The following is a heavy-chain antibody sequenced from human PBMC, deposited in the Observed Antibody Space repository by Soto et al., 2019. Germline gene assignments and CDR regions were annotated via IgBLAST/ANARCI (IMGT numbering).Heavy chain of an antibody. J-gene: IGHJ2*01. V-gene: IGHV3-30*03. CDR3: ASSTSRRNSESGGWYFDL. CDR1: GFTFSSYG. CDR2: ISYDGSNK. Sequence: VQLVESGGGVVQPGRSLRLSCAASGFTFSSYGMHWVRQAPGKGLEWVAVISYDGSNKYYADSVKGRFTISRDNSKNTLYLQMTSLRAEDPAVYYCASSTSRRNSESGGWYFDLWAVAPWSLSPQ. D-gene: IGHD2-2*01.